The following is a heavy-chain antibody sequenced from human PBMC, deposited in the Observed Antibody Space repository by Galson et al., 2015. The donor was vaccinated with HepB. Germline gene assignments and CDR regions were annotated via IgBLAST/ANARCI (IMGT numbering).Heavy chain of an antibody. CDR2: IYYSGST. Sequence: TLSLTCAVSGGSISSGGYYWSWIRQPPGKGLEWIWYIYYSGSTSYNPSLKSRVTISVDTSKNQFSLKLSSVTAADTAVYYCARLVVNSFKLDYWGQGTLVTVSS. J-gene: IGHJ4*02. CDR1: GGSISSGGYY. V-gene: IGHV4-30-4*01. CDR3: ARLVVNSFKLDY. D-gene: IGHD3-22*01.